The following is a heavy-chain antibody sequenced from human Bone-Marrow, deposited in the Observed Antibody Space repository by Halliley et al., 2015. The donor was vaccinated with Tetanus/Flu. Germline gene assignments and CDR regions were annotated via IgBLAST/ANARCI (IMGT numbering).Heavy chain of an antibody. CDR1: GYNFMKYW. D-gene: IGHD7-27*01. CDR2: IYPADSDT. CDR3: ARRHDWGLDY. V-gene: IGHV5-51*01. J-gene: IGHJ4*02. Sequence: QLVQSGAEVKKPGESLKISCKASGYNFMKYWVGWVRQMPGKGLEWMGIIYPADSDTRYSPSFEGQVTISADTSTNTAYLQWSSLKASDSAFYYFARRHDWGLDYWVQGSLVTVSS.